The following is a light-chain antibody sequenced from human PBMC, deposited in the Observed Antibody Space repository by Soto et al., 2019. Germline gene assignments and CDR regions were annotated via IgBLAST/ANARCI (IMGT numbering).Light chain of an antibody. CDR2: VNSDGSH. J-gene: IGLJ3*02. CDR1: SGHSSYA. V-gene: IGLV4-69*01. CDR3: QTWGTGMV. Sequence: QPVLTQSPSASASLGASVKLSCNVSSGHSSYAIAWHQQQPEKGPRYLMRVNSDGSHNKGDGIPDRFSGSSSGAERYLTISSLQSEDEADYYCQTWGTGMVFGGGTKLTVL.